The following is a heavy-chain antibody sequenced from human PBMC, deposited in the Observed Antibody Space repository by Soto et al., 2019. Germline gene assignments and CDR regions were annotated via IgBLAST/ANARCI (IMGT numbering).Heavy chain of an antibody. V-gene: IGHV5-51*01. D-gene: IGHD5-18*01. J-gene: IGHJ6*02. CDR3: ASSGSDTAMPHYYYYGMGV. CDR2: IYPGDSDT. CDR1: GYSFTSYW. Sequence: GESLKISCKGSGYSFTSYWIGWVRQMPGKGLEWMGIIYPGDSDTRCSPSFQGQVTISADKSISTAYLQWSSLKASDTAMYYCASSGSDTAMPHYYYYGMGVWGQGTTVTVSS.